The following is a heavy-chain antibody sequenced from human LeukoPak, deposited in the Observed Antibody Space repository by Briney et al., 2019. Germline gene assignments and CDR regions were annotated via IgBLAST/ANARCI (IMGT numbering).Heavy chain of an antibody. D-gene: IGHD3-16*02. V-gene: IGHV7-4-1*02. CDR2: INTNTGNP. Sequence: GASVKVSCKASGKTFGSHSLNWVRQAPGQGPEWMGWINTNTGNPTYAQAFTERFVFSLDTSVGTAYLQISSLKTEDSAIYFCATLVVVDYFYGLAVWGQGTTVTVSS. J-gene: IGHJ6*02. CDR3: ATLVVVDYFYGLAV. CDR1: GKTFGSHS.